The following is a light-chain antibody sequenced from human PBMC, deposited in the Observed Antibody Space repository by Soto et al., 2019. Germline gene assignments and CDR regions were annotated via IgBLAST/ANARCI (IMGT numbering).Light chain of an antibody. CDR3: QQRSDWRIT. Sequence: EIVLTQSPATRSLSPGERATLSFRASQSVSSSLAWYQQKHGQAPRLLISDTSNRATGIPARFSGSGSGTDFTLTISSLEPEDFAVYYCQQRSDWRITFGQGTRLEIK. CDR2: DTS. V-gene: IGKV3-11*01. J-gene: IGKJ5*01. CDR1: QSVSSS.